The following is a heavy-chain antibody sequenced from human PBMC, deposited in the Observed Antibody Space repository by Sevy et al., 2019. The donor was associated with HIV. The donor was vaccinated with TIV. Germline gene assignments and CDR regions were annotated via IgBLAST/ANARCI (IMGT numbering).Heavy chain of an antibody. J-gene: IGHJ5*02. CDR2: ISVNSGKT. CDR1: GYTFTTYG. V-gene: IGHV1-18*01. D-gene: IGHD3-16*01. CDR3: ARRGASSSGGWWFDP. Sequence: ASVKVSCRASGYTFTTYGIGWVRQAPGQGLEWLGGISVNSGKTKYAAEVRGRVTMTTDTSTNTAYMELRSLGSDDTAVYFCARRGASSSGGWWFDPWGQGTLVTVSS.